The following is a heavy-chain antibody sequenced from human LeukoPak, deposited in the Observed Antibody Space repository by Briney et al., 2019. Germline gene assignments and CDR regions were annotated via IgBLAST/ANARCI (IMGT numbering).Heavy chain of an antibody. V-gene: IGHV3-7*04. CDR3: ARDLDTRSSYEFGY. CDR2: IKRDGSEK. D-gene: IGHD5-18*01. CDR1: GFSFSSYW. J-gene: IGHJ4*02. Sequence: TGGSLRLSCAASGFSFSSYWMNWVRQAPGKGLEWVANIKRDGSEKYYVDSVKGRFTISRDNAKNSLYLQMNSLRAEDTAVYYCARDLDTRSSYEFGYWGQGTLVTVSS.